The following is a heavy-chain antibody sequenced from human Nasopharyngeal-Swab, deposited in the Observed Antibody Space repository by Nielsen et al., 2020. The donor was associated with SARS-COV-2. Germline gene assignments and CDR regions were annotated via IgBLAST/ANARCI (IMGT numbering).Heavy chain of an antibody. CDR2: IYTSGST. CDR3: ARDGADFWSGMGFDY. Sequence: SETLSLTCTVSGGSISSYYWSWIRQPAGKGLEWIGRIYTSGSTNYNPSLKSRVTMSVDTSKNQFFLKLSSVTAADTAVYYCARDGADFWSGMGFDYWGQGTLVTVSS. J-gene: IGHJ4*02. CDR1: GGSISSYY. D-gene: IGHD3-3*01. V-gene: IGHV4-4*07.